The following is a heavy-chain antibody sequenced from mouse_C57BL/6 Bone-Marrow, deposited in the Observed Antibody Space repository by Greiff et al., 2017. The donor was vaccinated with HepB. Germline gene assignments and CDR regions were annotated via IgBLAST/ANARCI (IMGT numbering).Heavy chain of an antibody. J-gene: IGHJ3*01. Sequence: EVKLVESGGGLVQPGGSLSLSCAASGFTFTDYYMSWVRQPPGKALEWLGFIRNKANGYTTEYSASVKGRFTISSDNSQSILYLQMNALRAEDSATYYCARHYYDYGGAWFAYWGQGTLVTVSA. CDR3: ARHYYDYGGAWFAY. CDR2: IRNKANGYTT. V-gene: IGHV7-3*01. CDR1: GFTFTDYY. D-gene: IGHD2-4*01.